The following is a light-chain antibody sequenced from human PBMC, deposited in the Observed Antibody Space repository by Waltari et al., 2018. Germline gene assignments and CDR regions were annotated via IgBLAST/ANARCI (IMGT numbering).Light chain of an antibody. CDR1: RSNIGHHP. Sequence: QSVLTQTPSVSEAPRQRVTISCSGSRSNIGHHPVNWYPQVPGKAPKLPVFADDLLPSGVADRFSGSKSGTSASLAISGLRSEDEGVYFCAAWDDSLKGVLFGGGTKLTVL. CDR2: ADD. CDR3: AAWDDSLKGVL. V-gene: IGLV1-36*01. J-gene: IGLJ2*01.